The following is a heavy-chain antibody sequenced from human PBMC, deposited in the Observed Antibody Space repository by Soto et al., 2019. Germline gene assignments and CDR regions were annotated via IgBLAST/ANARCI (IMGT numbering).Heavy chain of an antibody. CDR3: ARDSDDFWSGYSH. CDR2: IKQDGSEK. Sequence: GGSLRLSCAASGFTFSSYWMSWVRQAPGKGLEWVANIKQDGSEKYYVDSVKGRFTISRDNAKNSLYLQMNSLRAEDTAVYYCARDSDDFWSGYSHWGQGTLVTVSS. CDR1: GFTFSSYW. V-gene: IGHV3-7*01. D-gene: IGHD3-3*01. J-gene: IGHJ4*02.